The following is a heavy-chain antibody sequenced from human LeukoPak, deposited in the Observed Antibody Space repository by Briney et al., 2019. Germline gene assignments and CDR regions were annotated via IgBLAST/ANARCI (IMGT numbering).Heavy chain of an antibody. J-gene: IGHJ3*02. CDR1: GFTFSSYA. Sequence: QPGGSLRLSCAASGFTFSSYAMHWVRQAPGKGLEYVSAISSNGGSTYYANSVKGRFTISRDNSKNTLYLQMGSLRAEDMAVYYCARDLPLAIWGQGTMVTVSS. V-gene: IGHV3-64*01. CDR3: ARDLPLAI. D-gene: IGHD5/OR15-5a*01. CDR2: ISSNGGST.